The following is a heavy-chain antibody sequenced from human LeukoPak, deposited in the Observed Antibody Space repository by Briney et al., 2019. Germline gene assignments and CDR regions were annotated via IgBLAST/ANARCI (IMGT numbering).Heavy chain of an antibody. D-gene: IGHD5-24*01. CDR3: ARVGNGYNGYYFDY. CDR2: IYYSGSP. J-gene: IGHJ4*02. Sequence: SETLSLICTVSGGSISSSSYYWGWIRQPPGKGLEWIGSIYYSGSPYYNPSLKSRVTISVDTSKNQFSLKLSSVTAADTAVYYCARVGNGYNGYYFDYWGQGTLVTVSS. CDR1: GGSISSSSYY. V-gene: IGHV4-39*07.